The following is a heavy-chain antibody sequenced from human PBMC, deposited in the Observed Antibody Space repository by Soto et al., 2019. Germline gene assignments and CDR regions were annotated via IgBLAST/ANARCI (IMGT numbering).Heavy chain of an antibody. CDR1: GYTFPSYG. CDR3: ARDYPISSGWYRCDY. D-gene: IGHD6-19*01. J-gene: IGHJ4*02. CDR2: ISAYNGRT. Sequence: ASVKVSCKTFGYTFPSYGISWVRQAAGQGLEWMGWISAYNGRTDYAQKFQGRVTMTTDTSTSTAYLDLRSLRSDDTAVYYCARDYPISSGWYRCDYWGQGTQVTVSS. V-gene: IGHV1-18*01.